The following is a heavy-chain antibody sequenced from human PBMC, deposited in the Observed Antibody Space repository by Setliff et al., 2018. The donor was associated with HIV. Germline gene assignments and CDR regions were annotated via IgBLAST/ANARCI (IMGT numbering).Heavy chain of an antibody. Sequence: ASVKVSCKVSGDTFSRYALSWIRQAPGQGLEWMGGISPNFGHTNYAQNFLGRVTMTIDTSTSRAYMELRSLRSDDTAMYFCARLGSGWSDSYYYAMDIWGQGTTVTVSS. D-gene: IGHD6-19*01. CDR3: ARLGSGWSDSYYYAMDI. CDR2: ISPNFGHT. J-gene: IGHJ6*02. V-gene: IGHV1-18*01. CDR1: GDTFSRYA.